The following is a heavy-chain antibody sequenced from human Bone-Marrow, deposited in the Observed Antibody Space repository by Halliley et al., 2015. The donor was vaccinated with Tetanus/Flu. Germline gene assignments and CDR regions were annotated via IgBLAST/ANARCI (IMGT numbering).Heavy chain of an antibody. CDR2: IGGTGTAT. V-gene: IGHV3-23*01. Sequence: SLRLSCAASGFTFSTYAMSWVRQAPGKGLEWVSGIGGTGTATYYADSVKGRFTISRDNSKKTVYLQMNSLRADDTAVYYCAKAPQPGGVATLDYWGQGTLVTVSS. D-gene: IGHD3-16*01. CDR1: GFTFSTYA. J-gene: IGHJ4*02. CDR3: AKAPQPGGVATLDY.